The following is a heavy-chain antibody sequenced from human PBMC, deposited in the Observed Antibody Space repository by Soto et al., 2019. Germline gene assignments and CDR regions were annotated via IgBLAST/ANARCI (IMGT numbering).Heavy chain of an antibody. CDR3: ARRVQGNFDY. CDR2: IYYSGST. CDR1: GGSISSRSYY. J-gene: IGHJ4*02. Sequence: QLQLQESGPGLVKPSETLSLTCTVSGGSISSRSYYWGWIRQPPGKGLEWIGNIYYSGSTYYNPSLKSRVTISVDTSKKQFSLKLSSVTAADTAVYYCARRVQGNFDYWGQGTLVTVSS. V-gene: IGHV4-39*01.